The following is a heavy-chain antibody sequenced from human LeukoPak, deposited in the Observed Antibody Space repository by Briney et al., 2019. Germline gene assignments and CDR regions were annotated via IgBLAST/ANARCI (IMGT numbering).Heavy chain of an antibody. CDR3: AKELLAGFDY. CDR2: ISSSSSTI. CDR1: GFTFSSYS. V-gene: IGHV3-48*01. D-gene: IGHD6-19*01. J-gene: IGHJ4*02. Sequence: GGSLRLSCAASGFTFSSYSMTWVRQAPGKGLEWVSYISSSSSTIYYADSVKGRFTISRDNSKNTLYLQMNSLRAEDTAVYYCAKELLAGFDYWGQGTLVTVSS.